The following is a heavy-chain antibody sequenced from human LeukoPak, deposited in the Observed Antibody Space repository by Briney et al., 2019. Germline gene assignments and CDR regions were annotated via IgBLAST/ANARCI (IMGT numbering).Heavy chain of an antibody. V-gene: IGHV1-69*04. CDR1: GYTFTSYA. CDR3: ASSSGWYDAFDI. J-gene: IGHJ3*02. CDR2: IIPILGIA. Sequence: ASVKVSCKASGYTFTSYAMNWVRQAPGQGLEWMGRIIPILGIANYAQKFQGRVTITADKSTSTAYMELSSLRSEDTAVYYCASSSGWYDAFDIWGQGTMVTVSS. D-gene: IGHD6-19*01.